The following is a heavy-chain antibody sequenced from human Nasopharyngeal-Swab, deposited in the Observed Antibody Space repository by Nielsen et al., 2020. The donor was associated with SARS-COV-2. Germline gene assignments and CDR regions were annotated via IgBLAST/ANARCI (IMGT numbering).Heavy chain of an antibody. D-gene: IGHD3-22*01. J-gene: IGHJ4*02. V-gene: IGHV3-21*01. CDR1: GFTFSSYR. CDR3: ARVAYSSGVDY. Sequence: GSLKISCAASGFTFSSYRMNWVRPAPGKGLELVSSISSGSTHIYYGDSVKGRFTISRDNTKNSLSLQLNSLRAEDTAVYYCARVAYSSGVDYWGQGTLVTVSS. CDR2: ISSGSTHI.